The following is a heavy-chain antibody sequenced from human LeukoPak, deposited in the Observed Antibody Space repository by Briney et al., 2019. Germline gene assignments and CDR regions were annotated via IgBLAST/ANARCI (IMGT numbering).Heavy chain of an antibody. Sequence: GGSLRLSCAASGFTVSSNYMSWVRQAPGKGLEWVSVIYSGGSTYYADSVKGRFTISRDNSKNTLYLQMNSLRAEDTAVYYCARVQWGGHWLVRYYYYYMDVWGKGTTVTISS. D-gene: IGHD6-19*01. CDR3: ARVQWGGHWLVRYYYYYMDV. CDR2: IYSGGST. V-gene: IGHV3-66*01. CDR1: GFTVSSNY. J-gene: IGHJ6*03.